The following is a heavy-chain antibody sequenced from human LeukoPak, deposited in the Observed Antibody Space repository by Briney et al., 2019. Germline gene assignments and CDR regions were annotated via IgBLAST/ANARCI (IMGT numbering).Heavy chain of an antibody. CDR1: GGSVSSYY. CDR2: IYYSGST. Sequence: PSETLSLTRTVSGGSVSSYYWSWIRQPPGKGLEWIGYIYYSGSTNYNPSLKSRVTISVDTSKNQFSLKLSSVTAADTAVYYCAREYYYDSSGYHLGDAFDIWGQGTMVTVSS. CDR3: AREYYYDSSGYHLGDAFDI. D-gene: IGHD3-22*01. V-gene: IGHV4-59*02. J-gene: IGHJ3*02.